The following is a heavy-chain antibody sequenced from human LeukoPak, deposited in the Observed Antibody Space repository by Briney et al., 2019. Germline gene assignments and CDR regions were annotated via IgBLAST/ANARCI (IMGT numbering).Heavy chain of an antibody. D-gene: IGHD2-15*01. Sequence: SETLSLTCTVSGGSVNSGSSYWSWIRQHPGKGLEWIGYNNYSGSTYYNPSLKSRVTISVDTSQNQFSLKLSSVTAADTAVYYCARAGFIGPSYFDYWGQGTLVTVSS. CDR1: GGSVNSGSSY. J-gene: IGHJ4*02. CDR2: NNYSGST. CDR3: ARAGFIGPSYFDY. V-gene: IGHV4-31*03.